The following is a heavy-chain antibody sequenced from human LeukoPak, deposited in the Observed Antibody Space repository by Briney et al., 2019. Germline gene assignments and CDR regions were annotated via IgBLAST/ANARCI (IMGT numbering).Heavy chain of an antibody. D-gene: IGHD1-26*01. Sequence: ASVKVSCKASGYTFTSYGISWVRQAPGQGLEWMGWISAYNGNTNYAQKLQGRVTMTTDTSTSTAYMKLRSLRSDDTAVYYCARDSGYEWELPEYFQHWGQGTLVTVSS. CDR1: GYTFTSYG. V-gene: IGHV1-18*01. CDR3: ARDSGYEWELPEYFQH. CDR2: ISAYNGNT. J-gene: IGHJ1*01.